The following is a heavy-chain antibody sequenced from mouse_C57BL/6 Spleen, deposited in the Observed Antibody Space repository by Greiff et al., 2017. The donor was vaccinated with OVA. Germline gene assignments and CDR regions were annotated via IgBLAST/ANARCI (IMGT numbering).Heavy chain of an antibody. CDR2: IDPSDSET. CDR3: ARRDYYGSSYALMDD. D-gene: IGHD1-1*01. V-gene: IGHV1-52*01. J-gene: IGHJ4*01. CDR1: GYTFTSYW. Sequence: VQLQQSGAELVRPGSSVKLSCKASGYTFTSYWMHWVKQRPIQGLEWIGNIDPSDSETHYNQKFKDKATLTVDKSSSTAYMQLSSLTSEDSAVYYCARRDYYGSSYALMDDWGQGTSVTVSS.